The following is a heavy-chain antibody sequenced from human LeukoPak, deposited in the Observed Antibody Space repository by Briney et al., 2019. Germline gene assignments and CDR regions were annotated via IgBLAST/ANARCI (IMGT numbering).Heavy chain of an antibody. V-gene: IGHV3-33*08. D-gene: IGHD6-6*01. CDR3: ARAGGKQLAGYYFDY. CDR2: IWYDGSNK. CDR1: GFTFSSYA. J-gene: IGHJ4*02. Sequence: GGSLRLSCAASGFTFSSYAMSWVRQAPGKGLEWVAVIWYDGSNKYYADSVKGRFTISRDNSKNSLYLQMNSLRAEDTAVYYCARAGGKQLAGYYFDYWGQGTLVTVSS.